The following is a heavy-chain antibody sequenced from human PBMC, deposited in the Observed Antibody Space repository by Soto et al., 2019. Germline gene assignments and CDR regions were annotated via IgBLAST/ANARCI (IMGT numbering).Heavy chain of an antibody. J-gene: IGHJ4*02. Sequence: ASVKVSCKASGYTFTSYDINWVRQATGQGLEWMGWMNPNSGNTDYAQKFQGRVTMTRNTSINTAYMELSSLRYEDTAVYYCARDAGSHAYYFDSWGQGTLVTVSS. CDR2: MNPNSGNT. CDR3: ARDAGSHAYYFDS. V-gene: IGHV1-8*01. CDR1: GYTFTSYD.